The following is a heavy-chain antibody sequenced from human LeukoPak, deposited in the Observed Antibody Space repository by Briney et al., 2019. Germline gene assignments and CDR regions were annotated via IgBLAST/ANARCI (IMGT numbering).Heavy chain of an antibody. CDR1: GFTFSSYV. J-gene: IGHJ4*02. V-gene: IGHV3-23*01. D-gene: IGHD6-13*01. CDR2: ISGSGGST. CDR3: AKEGETIEAAGPYYFDY. Sequence: GGSLRLSCAASGFTFSSYVMSWVRQAPGKGLEWVSAISGSGGSTHYADSVKGRFTISRDNSKNTLYLQMNSLRAEDTAVYYCAKEGETIEAAGPYYFDYWGQGTLVTVSS.